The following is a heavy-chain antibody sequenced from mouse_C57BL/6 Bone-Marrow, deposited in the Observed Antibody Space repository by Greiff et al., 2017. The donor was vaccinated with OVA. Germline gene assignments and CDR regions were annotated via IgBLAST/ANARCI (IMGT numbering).Heavy chain of an antibody. J-gene: IGHJ3*01. V-gene: IGHV1-18*01. Sequence: EVQLQQSGPELAKPGASVKIPCKASGYTFTDYNMDWVKQSHGTSLEWIGDINSTTGGTIYNQKFKGKATLTVDKSSSTAYRELRSLTSEDTAVYYCARGGYYDYDGGAWFAYWGQGTLVTVSA. CDR2: INSTTGGT. CDR3: ARGGYYDYDGGAWFAY. CDR1: GYTFTDYN. D-gene: IGHD2-4*01.